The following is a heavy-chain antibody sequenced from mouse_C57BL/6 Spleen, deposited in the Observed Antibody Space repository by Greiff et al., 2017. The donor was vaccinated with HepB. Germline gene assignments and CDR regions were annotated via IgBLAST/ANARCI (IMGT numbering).Heavy chain of an antibody. CDR1: GFSLTSYG. CDR3: ARNGDYYGSSYGYFDV. D-gene: IGHD1-1*01. CDR2: IWSGGST. V-gene: IGHV2-2*01. J-gene: IGHJ1*03. Sequence: VKLQESGPGLVQPSQSLSITCTVSGFSLTSYGVHWVRQSPGKGLEWLGVIWSGGSTDYNAAFISRLSISKDNSKSQVFFKMNSLQADDTAIYYCARNGDYYGSSYGYFDVWGTGTTVTVSS.